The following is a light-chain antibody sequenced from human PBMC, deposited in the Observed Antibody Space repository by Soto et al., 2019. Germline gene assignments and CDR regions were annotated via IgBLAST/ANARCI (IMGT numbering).Light chain of an antibody. CDR2: GAS. CDR3: QQYNNWWT. Sequence: EIVMTQSPATLSVSPGERATLSCRASQSVSSSLAWYQQQPGQAPRLLIYGASTRATGIPARFSGSGSGTEFTLPISSLQSEDFAFYYCQQYNNWWTFGQGTKVEVK. CDR1: QSVSSS. J-gene: IGKJ1*01. V-gene: IGKV3-15*01.